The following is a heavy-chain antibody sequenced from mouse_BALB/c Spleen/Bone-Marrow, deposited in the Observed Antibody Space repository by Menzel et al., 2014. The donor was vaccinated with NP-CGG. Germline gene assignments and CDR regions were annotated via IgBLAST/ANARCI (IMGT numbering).Heavy chain of an antibody. CDR2: INPSTGYT. CDR1: GYTFTRYW. D-gene: IGHD1-1*01. Sequence: VQLQQSRAELAKPGASVKMSCKASGYTFTRYWIHWVKPGPGQGLEWIGYINPSTGYTEYNQKFKDKATLTADKSSSTAYMQLSSLTSEDSAVYYCARGDYYGKGGAMDYWGQGTSVTVSS. J-gene: IGHJ4*01. CDR3: ARGDYYGKGGAMDY. V-gene: IGHV1-7*01.